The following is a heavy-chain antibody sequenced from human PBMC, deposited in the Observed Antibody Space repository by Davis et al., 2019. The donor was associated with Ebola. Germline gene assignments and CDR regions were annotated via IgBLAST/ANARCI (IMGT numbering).Heavy chain of an antibody. D-gene: IGHD6-19*01. CDR1: GFTFSSYA. J-gene: IGHJ4*02. Sequence: GESLKISCAASGFTFSSYAMHWVRQAPGKGLEWVAVISYDGSNKYYADSVKGRFTISRDNSKNTLYLQMNSLRAEDTAVYYCARGSGYSSGWKDYWGQGTLVTVSS. CDR2: ISYDGSNK. V-gene: IGHV3-30-3*01. CDR3: ARGSGYSSGWKDY.